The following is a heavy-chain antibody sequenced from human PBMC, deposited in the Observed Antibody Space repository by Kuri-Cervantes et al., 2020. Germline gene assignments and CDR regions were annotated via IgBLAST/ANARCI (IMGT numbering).Heavy chain of an antibody. CDR3: ARDGGNSGDLDY. D-gene: IGHD4-23*01. V-gene: IGHV4-34*01. Sequence: SQTLSLTCAVYGGSFSGYYWSWIRQPPGKGLEWIGEIDHSGSTNYNPSPKSRVTISVDTSKNQFSLQLKSVIPEDTAVYYCARDGGNSGDLDYWGQGTLVTVSS. CDR2: IDHSGST. CDR1: GGSFSGYY. J-gene: IGHJ4*02.